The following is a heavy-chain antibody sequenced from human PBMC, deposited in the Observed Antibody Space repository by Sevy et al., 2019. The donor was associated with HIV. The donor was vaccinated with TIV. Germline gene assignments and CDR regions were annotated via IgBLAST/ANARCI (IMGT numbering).Heavy chain of an antibody. CDR1: GYIFSDYH. V-gene: IGHV1-2*02. Sequence: ASVKVSCKASGYIFSDYHIHWARQAPGQRLEWMGWINGKSGDTEYAEKFQGRVTMSRDTSISTAYMELTRLQSDDTAVYYCAKVCVGWSALFDHWGQGTLVTVSS. J-gene: IGHJ4*02. D-gene: IGHD3-3*01. CDR2: INGKSGDT. CDR3: AKVCVGWSALFDH.